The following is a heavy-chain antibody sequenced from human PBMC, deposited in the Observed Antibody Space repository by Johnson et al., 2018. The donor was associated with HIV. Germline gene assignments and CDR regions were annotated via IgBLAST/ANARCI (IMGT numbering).Heavy chain of an antibody. Sequence: QMLLVESGGGVVQPGRSLRLSCAASGFTFSDYGIHWVRQAPGKGLEWVAVISYDGSNKYYADSVRGRFTISRDNSKNTLYLQMNSLRAEDTAVYYCARDKGGIVVDAFDIWGQGTMVTVSS. CDR3: ARDKGGIVVDAFDI. D-gene: IGHD1-26*01. V-gene: IGHV3-30*19. CDR2: ISYDGSNK. J-gene: IGHJ3*02. CDR1: GFTFSDYG.